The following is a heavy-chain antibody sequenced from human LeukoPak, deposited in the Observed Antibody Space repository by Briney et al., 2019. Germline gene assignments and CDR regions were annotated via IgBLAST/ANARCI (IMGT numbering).Heavy chain of an antibody. CDR1: GFTFDDDG. D-gene: IGHD3-3*01. Sequence: PGGSLRLSCAASGFTFDDDGMSWVRQAPGKGLEWVPGINWNGGSTGYADSVKGRFTISRDNAKNSLYLQMNSLRAEDTALYYSARAGGVVIAGPFDYWGQGTLVTVSS. CDR3: ARAGGVVIAGPFDY. J-gene: IGHJ4*02. V-gene: IGHV3-20*04. CDR2: INWNGGST.